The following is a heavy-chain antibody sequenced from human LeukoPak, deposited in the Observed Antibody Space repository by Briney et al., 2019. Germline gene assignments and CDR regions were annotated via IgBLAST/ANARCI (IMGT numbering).Heavy chain of an antibody. CDR2: INHSGNT. Sequence: SETLSLTCAVYGGSFSGYYWSWIRQPPGKGLEWIGEINHSGNTNYNPSLKSRVTISVDTSKNQFSLKLSSVTAADTAVYYCASPIYGDYTENGFDIWGQGTRVTVSS. J-gene: IGHJ3*02. D-gene: IGHD4-17*01. CDR1: GGSFSGYY. V-gene: IGHV4-34*01. CDR3: ASPIYGDYTENGFDI.